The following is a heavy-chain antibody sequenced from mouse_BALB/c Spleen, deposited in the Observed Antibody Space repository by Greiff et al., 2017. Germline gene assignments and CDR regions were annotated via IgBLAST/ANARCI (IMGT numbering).Heavy chain of an antibody. CDR2: IWSGGST. Sequence: VQLQQSGPGLVQPSQSLSITCTVSGFSLTSYGVHWVRQSQGKGLEWLGVIWSGGSTDYNAAFISRLSISKDNSKSQVFFKMNSLQANDTAIYYCARKGWGYAMDYWGQGTSVTVSS. D-gene: IGHD2-3*01. CDR3: ARKGWGYAMDY. CDR1: GFSLTSYG. V-gene: IGHV2-2*02. J-gene: IGHJ4*01.